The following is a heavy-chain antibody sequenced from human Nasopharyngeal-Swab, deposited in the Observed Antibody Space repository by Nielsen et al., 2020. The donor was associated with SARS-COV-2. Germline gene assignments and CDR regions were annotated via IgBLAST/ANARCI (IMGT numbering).Heavy chain of an antibody. J-gene: IGHJ4*02. CDR2: ISSSSSYI. Sequence: GGSLRLSCAASGFTFSSYSMNWVRQAPGKGLEWVSSISSSSSYIYYADSVKGRFTISRDNAKNSLYLQMNSLRAEDTAVYYCARVTREDPRAVAGLFDYWGQGTLVTVSS. V-gene: IGHV3-21*01. CDR1: GFTFSSYS. CDR3: ARVTREDPRAVAGLFDY. D-gene: IGHD6-19*01.